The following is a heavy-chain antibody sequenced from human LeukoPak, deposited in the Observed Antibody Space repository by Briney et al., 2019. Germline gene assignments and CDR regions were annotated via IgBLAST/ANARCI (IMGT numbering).Heavy chain of an antibody. Sequence: GGSLRLSCAASGFTFSRYAMSWVRQAPGKGLEWVSAISGSGGSTYYADSVKGRFTISRDNSKNTLYLQMNSLRAEDTAVYYCAKDGGGYYYYMDVWGKGTTVTVSS. CDR3: AKDGGGYYYYMDV. J-gene: IGHJ6*03. CDR2: ISGSGGST. D-gene: IGHD3-16*01. V-gene: IGHV3-23*01. CDR1: GFTFSRYA.